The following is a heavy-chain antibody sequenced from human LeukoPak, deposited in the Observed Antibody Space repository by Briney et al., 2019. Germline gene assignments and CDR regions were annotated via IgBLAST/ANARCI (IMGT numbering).Heavy chain of an antibody. CDR2: IYHIGST. Sequence: SETLSLTCGVSGFSISRSYYWAWIRQPPGKGLEWIGTIYHIGSTYYSPSLGSRVTMSVDTSKNEFSLNLRSVTAADTAVYYCARSGWIITSGIDYWGQGALVTVSS. CDR1: GFSISRSYY. J-gene: IGHJ4*02. V-gene: IGHV4-38-2*01. D-gene: IGHD3-10*01. CDR3: ARSGWIITSGIDY.